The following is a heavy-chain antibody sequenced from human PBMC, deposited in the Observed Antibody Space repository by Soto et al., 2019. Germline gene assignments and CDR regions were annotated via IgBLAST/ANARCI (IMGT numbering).Heavy chain of an antibody. V-gene: IGHV3-48*04. J-gene: IGHJ3*02. CDR3: ARGGPEGIAAAGYAFDI. D-gene: IGHD6-13*01. CDR2: ISSSSSTI. CDR1: GFTFSSYS. Sequence: GESLKISCAASGFTFSSYSMNWVRQAPGKGLEWVSYISSSSSTIYYADSVKGRFTISRDNAKNSLYLQMNSLRAEDTAVYYCARGGPEGIAAAGYAFDIWGQGTMVTVSS.